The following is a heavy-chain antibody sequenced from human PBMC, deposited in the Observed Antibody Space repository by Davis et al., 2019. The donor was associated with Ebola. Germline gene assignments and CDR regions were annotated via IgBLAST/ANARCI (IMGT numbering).Heavy chain of an antibody. Sequence: PGGSLRLSCAASGFTFSSYAMSWVRQAPGKGLEWVSAISGSGAGTYYADSVKGRFTISRDNSKNTLYLQMNSLRAEDTAVYYCAMKLLLSGAFDIWGQGTMVTVSS. D-gene: IGHD2-15*01. CDR2: ISGSGAGT. CDR3: AMKLLLSGAFDI. J-gene: IGHJ3*02. CDR1: GFTFSSYA. V-gene: IGHV3-23*01.